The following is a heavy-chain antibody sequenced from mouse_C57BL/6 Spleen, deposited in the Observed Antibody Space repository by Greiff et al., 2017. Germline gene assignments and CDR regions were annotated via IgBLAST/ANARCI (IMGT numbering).Heavy chain of an antibody. J-gene: IGHJ1*03. D-gene: IGHD4-1*01. V-gene: IGHV1-61*01. CDR1: GYTFTSYW. CDR2: IYPSDSET. CDR3: ARTPLGRDRDFDV. Sequence: QVQLQQPGAELVRPGSSVKLSCKASGYTFTSYWMDWVKQRPGQGLEWIGNIYPSDSETHYNQKFKDKATLTVDKSSSTAYMQLSSLTSEDSAVYYCARTPLGRDRDFDVWGTGTTVTVSS.